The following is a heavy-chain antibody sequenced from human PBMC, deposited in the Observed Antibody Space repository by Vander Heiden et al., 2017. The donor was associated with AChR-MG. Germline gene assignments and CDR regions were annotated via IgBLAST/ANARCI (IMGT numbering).Heavy chain of an antibody. Sequence: EVQLVESGGGLIQPGGSLRLSCAASGFTVSSNYMSWVRQAPGKGLEWVSVIYRGGSTDDADSVKGRFTISRDNSKNTLYIKMNSLRAEDTAVYYWASAPAAADHYWGQGNLVTVSS. CDR3: ASAPAAADHY. CDR1: GFTVSSNY. D-gene: IGHD6-13*01. J-gene: IGHJ4*02. CDR2: IYRGGST. V-gene: IGHV3-53*01.